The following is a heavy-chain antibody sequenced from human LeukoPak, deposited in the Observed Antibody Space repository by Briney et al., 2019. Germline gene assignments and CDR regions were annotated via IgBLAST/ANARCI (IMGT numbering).Heavy chain of an antibody. CDR1: GGSISSGGYY. D-gene: IGHD6-13*01. Sequence: SQTLSLTCTVSGGSISSGGYYWSWIRQHPGKGLEWIGYIYYSGSTYYNPSLKSRVTISVDTSKNQFSLTLSSVTAAGTAVYYCARGTSSSWYAIYSYYGMDVWGEGTTVTVSS. J-gene: IGHJ6*04. CDR3: ARGTSSSWYAIYSYYGMDV. V-gene: IGHV4-31*03. CDR2: IYYSGST.